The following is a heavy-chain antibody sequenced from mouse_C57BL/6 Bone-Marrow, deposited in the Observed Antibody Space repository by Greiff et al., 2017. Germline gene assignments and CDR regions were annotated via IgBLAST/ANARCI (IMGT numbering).Heavy chain of an antibody. V-gene: IGHV1-81*01. CDR1: GYTFTSYG. J-gene: IGHJ3*01. CDR2: IYPRSGNT. Sequence: QVQLKESGAELARPGASVKLSCKASGYTFTSYGISWVKQRTGQGLEWIGEIYPRSGNTYSNEKFKGKATLTADKSSSTAYMELRSLTSEDSAVYFCARFAYSGPYWGQGTLVTVSA. D-gene: IGHD2-12*01. CDR3: ARFAYSGPY.